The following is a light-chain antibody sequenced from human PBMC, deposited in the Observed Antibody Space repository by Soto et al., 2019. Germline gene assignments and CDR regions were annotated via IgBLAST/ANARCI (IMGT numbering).Light chain of an antibody. CDR3: HQRSNWPWT. Sequence: EIVLTQSPATLSLSPGERYTLSCRASQSVSRYLAWYQHKVGQXPRXXIYDASSRATGIPARFSGSGSGTDLTITITSLEPEDFEVYYCHQRSNWPWTFGQGTKVDI. J-gene: IGKJ1*01. CDR1: QSVSRY. V-gene: IGKV3-11*01. CDR2: DAS.